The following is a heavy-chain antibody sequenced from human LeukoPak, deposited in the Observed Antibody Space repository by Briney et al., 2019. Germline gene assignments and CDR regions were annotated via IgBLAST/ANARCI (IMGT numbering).Heavy chain of an antibody. J-gene: IGHJ4*02. CDR2: IYYNDDK. D-gene: IGHD3-9*01. CDR3: AHLVVTIDWRSYFDY. V-gene: IGHV2-5*01. CDR1: DFSLSTPGMG. Sequence: ESGPTLVEPTQALTLTCTFSDFSLSTPGMGVGWIRQPPGKALEWLAVIYYNDDKRYSPSLRSRLTITRDTSKNQVVLAMTNMDPVDTATYYCAHLVVTIDWRSYFDYWGQGALVTVSS.